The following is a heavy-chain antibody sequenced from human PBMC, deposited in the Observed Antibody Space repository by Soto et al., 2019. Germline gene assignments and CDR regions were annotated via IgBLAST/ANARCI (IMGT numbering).Heavy chain of an antibody. CDR1: GNSFSSHA. J-gene: IGHJ4*02. V-gene: IGHV1-69*06. CDR2: IIPVFDTP. Sequence: SVKVSCKSSGNSFSSHAITCVRQAPGQGLEWMGGIIPVFDTPTYARRFQDRVTITADKSTNTSYMELRSLRSEDTAVYYCARGGALSTSWYWGDGLDSWGQGTQVTVS. D-gene: IGHD6-13*01. CDR3: ARGGALSTSWYWGDGLDS.